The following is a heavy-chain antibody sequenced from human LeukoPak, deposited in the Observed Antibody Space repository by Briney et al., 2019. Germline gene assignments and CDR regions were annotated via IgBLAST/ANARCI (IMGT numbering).Heavy chain of an antibody. D-gene: IGHD4-17*01. Sequence: GGSLRLSCAVSGFTFSSEAMGWVRQLPGGGLEWVSLISANGVRTFYADSVKGRFIISRDNSKNTLYLQMDSLRAEDTAVYYCAKFLMTAVTTGFGSWGQGTLVTVSS. V-gene: IGHV3-23*01. CDR1: GFTFSSEA. J-gene: IGHJ4*02. CDR2: ISANGVRT. CDR3: AKFLMTAVTTGFGS.